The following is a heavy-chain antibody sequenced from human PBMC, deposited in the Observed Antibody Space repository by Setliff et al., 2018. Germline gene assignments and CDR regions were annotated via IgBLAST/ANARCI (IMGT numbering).Heavy chain of an antibody. D-gene: IGHD2-15*01. J-gene: IGHJ4*02. V-gene: IGHV3-43D*04. CDR1: GFTFDDYA. CDR2: ISWDGTRT. Sequence: LRLSCSTSGFTFDDYAMHWVRQAPGKGLEWVSLISWDGTRTNYVDSLKGRVTISRDNSKNSLFLQMNSLRVEDTALYYCVKDTGNGGNTGLDYWGQGTLVTVS. CDR3: VKDTGNGGNTGLDY.